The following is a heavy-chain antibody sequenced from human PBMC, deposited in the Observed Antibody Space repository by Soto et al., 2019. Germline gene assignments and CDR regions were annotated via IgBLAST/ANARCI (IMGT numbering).Heavy chain of an antibody. D-gene: IGHD5-12*01. CDR1: GGSISSYY. V-gene: IGHV4-59*01. J-gene: IGHJ6*02. CDR3: ARGAYSGYYSYYYYGMDV. CDR2: IYYSGST. Sequence: PSETLSLTCTVSGGSISSYYWSWIRQPPGKGLEWIGYIYYSGSTNYNPSLKSRVTISVDTSKNQFSLKLSSVTAADTAVYYCARGAYSGYYSYYYYGMDVWGQGTTVTVSS.